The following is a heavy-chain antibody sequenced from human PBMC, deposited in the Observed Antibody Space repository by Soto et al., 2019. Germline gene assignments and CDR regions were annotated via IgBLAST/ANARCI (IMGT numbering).Heavy chain of an antibody. J-gene: IGHJ4*02. Sequence: EVQLLESGGGLVQPGGSLRLSCAASGFTFNNFAMTCVRQAPGKGLEWVSAISGGGDTTSYADSVKGRFTVSRDGSKNPLYLQMSSLSAEDTALYYCAKGRGGSGSLTPRVDFWGQGTLVTVSS. CDR1: GFTFNNFA. CDR3: AKGRGGSGSLTPRVDF. V-gene: IGHV3-23*01. CDR2: ISGGGDTT. D-gene: IGHD3-10*01.